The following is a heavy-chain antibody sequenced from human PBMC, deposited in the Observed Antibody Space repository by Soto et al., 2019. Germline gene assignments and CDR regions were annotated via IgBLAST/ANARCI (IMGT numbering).Heavy chain of an antibody. CDR3: ARGGSITISGLVPEFDC. CDR2: IKQDGSEK. J-gene: IGHJ4*02. Sequence: EVQLVESGGGLVQPGGSLRLSCAASGFTFNYYWMSWVRQAPGKGLEWVANIKQDGSEKYYVDSVRGRLTISRDNAKNPLYLQMNSLRAEDTAVYYCARGGSITISGLVPEFDCWGQGTLVTVSS. D-gene: IGHD3-3*01. CDR1: GFTFNYYW. V-gene: IGHV3-7*04.